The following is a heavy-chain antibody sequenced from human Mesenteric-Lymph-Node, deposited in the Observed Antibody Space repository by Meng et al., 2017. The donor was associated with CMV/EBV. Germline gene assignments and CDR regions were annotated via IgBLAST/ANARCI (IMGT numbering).Heavy chain of an antibody. J-gene: IGHJ3*02. D-gene: IGHD2-15*01. V-gene: IGHV3-23*01. CDR1: GFTFGDYA. Sequence: GESLKISCTASGFTFGDYAMSWVRQAPGKGLEWVSTIRGITATTDYADSVKGRFTISRDNSKNTLYLQMHSLRAEDTAVYYCAKNLSDRWVVDTFDIWGQGTMVTVSS. CDR2: IRGITATT. CDR3: AKNLSDRWVVDTFDI.